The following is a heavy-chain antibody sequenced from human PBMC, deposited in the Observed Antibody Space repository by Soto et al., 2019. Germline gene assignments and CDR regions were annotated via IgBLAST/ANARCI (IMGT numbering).Heavy chain of an antibody. CDR1: GCTFTSYA. V-gene: IGHV1-3*01. D-gene: IGHD3-22*01. Sequence: ASVKVSCKASGCTFTSYAMHWVRQAPGQRLEWMGWINAGNGNTKYSQKFQGRVTITRDTSASTAYMELSSLRSEDTAVYYCARAYFLNASSGPDYWGQGTLVTAPQ. CDR2: INAGNGNT. J-gene: IGHJ4*02. CDR3: ARAYFLNASSGPDY.